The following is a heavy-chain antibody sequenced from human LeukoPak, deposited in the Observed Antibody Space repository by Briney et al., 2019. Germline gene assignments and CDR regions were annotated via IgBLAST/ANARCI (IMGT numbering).Heavy chain of an antibody. CDR3: ARHVRFLEWLSSYYFDY. J-gene: IGHJ4*02. CDR1: GGTISSSSYY. Sequence: SETLSLTCTVSGGTISSSSYYWGWIRQPPGKGLEWIGSIYYSGTTYYNPSLKSRVTISVDTSRSQFSLRLTSVTAADTAVYYCARHVRFLEWLSSYYFDYWGQGTLVTVSS. CDR2: IYYSGTT. V-gene: IGHV4-39*01. D-gene: IGHD3-3*01.